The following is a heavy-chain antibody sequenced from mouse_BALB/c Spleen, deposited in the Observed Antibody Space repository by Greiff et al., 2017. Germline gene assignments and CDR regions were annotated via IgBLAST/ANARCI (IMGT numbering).Heavy chain of an antibody. J-gene: IGHJ4*01. CDR3: ARESPLYGSSYNYAMDY. V-gene: IGHV2-6-7*01. D-gene: IGHD1-1*01. CDR2: IWGDGST. CDR1: GFSLTGYG. Sequence: ESGPGLVAPSQSLSITCTVSGFSLTGYGVNWVRQPPGKGLEWLGMIWGDGSTDYNSALKSRLSISKDNSKSQVFLKMNSLQTDDTARYYCARESPLYGSSYNYAMDYWGQGTSVTVSS.